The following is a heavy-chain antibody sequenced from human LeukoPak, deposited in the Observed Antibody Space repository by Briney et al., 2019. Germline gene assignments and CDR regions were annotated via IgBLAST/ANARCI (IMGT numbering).Heavy chain of an antibody. Sequence: SETLSLTCTVSGGSISSYYWSWIRQPAGKGLEWIGRIYTSGSTNYNPSLKSRVTMSVDTSKNQFSLKLSSVTAADTAVYYCARVSGSEWLVVGANGAFDIWGQGTMVTVSS. V-gene: IGHV4-4*07. D-gene: IGHD6-19*01. J-gene: IGHJ3*02. CDR1: GGSISSYY. CDR3: ARVSGSEWLVVGANGAFDI. CDR2: IYTSGST.